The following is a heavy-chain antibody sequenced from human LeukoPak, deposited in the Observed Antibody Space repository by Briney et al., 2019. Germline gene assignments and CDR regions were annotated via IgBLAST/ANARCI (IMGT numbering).Heavy chain of an antibody. J-gene: IGHJ3*02. Sequence: PSETLSLTCTVSGGSISSYYWSWIRQPPGKGLEGIGYIYYSGSTNYNPSLKSRVTISVDTSKNQFSLKLSSVTAADTAVYYCAREAARFLDAFDIWGQGTMVPVSS. D-gene: IGHD6-13*01. CDR3: AREAARFLDAFDI. CDR2: IYYSGST. V-gene: IGHV4-59*01. CDR1: GGSISSYY.